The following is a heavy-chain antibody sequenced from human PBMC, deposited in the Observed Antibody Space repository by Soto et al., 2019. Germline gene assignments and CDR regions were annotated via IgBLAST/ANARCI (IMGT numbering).Heavy chain of an antibody. Sequence: GASVKVSCKASGGKFSTYAINWVRQAPGQGLEWLGGIITFFGAAMYAQKFQDRVTITADEFTTTAYMELSSLRSDDTAVYYCARGGKERFRGSGMDVWAQGTTVTVS. CDR3: ARGGKERFRGSGMDV. J-gene: IGHJ6*02. CDR2: IITFFGAA. CDR1: GGKFSTYA. D-gene: IGHD1-1*01. V-gene: IGHV1-69*13.